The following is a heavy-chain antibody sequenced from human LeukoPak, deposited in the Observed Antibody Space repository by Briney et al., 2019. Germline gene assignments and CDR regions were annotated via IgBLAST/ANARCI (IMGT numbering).Heavy chain of an antibody. J-gene: IGHJ4*02. CDR1: GYTFTSYY. V-gene: IGHV1-46*01. D-gene: IGHD3-22*01. CDR2: ISPTSGST. Sequence: PGASVKVSCKASGYTFTSYYMHWVRQAPGHGLEWMGIISPTSGSTNYAQKFQGRVTMTRDMSTNTVYMELSSLRSEDTAVYYCARDVYYDSSGYLDYWGQGTLVTVSS. CDR3: ARDVYYDSSGYLDY.